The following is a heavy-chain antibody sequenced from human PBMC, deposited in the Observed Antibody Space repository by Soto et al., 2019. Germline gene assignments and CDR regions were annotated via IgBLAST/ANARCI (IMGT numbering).Heavy chain of an antibody. CDR1: GYTFTGHG. Sequence: ASVKVSCKASGYTFTGHGISWVRQAPGQGLEWMGWISAYNGYTNYAQKLQGRVTMTTDTPTRTAYMELRNLRSDDTAMYYCARDQPHVIPARQYYDTNGPGDWGQGTLVTVSS. CDR2: ISAYNGYT. V-gene: IGHV1-18*04. J-gene: IGHJ4*02. D-gene: IGHD3-22*01. CDR3: ARDQPHVIPARQYYDTNGPGD.